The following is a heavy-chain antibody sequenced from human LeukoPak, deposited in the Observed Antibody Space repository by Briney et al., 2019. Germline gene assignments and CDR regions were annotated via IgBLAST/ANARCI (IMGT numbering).Heavy chain of an antibody. D-gene: IGHD3-16*02. Sequence: GGSLRLSCAASGFTFSSYGMTWVRQAPGKGLEWVSAISGSGGSTYYADSVKGRFTISRDNAKNSLYLQMNSLRAEDTAAYYCARGGLGELSLFFDYWGQGTLVTVSS. CDR3: ARGGLGELSLFFDY. CDR1: GFTFSSYG. V-gene: IGHV3-23*01. J-gene: IGHJ4*02. CDR2: ISGSGGST.